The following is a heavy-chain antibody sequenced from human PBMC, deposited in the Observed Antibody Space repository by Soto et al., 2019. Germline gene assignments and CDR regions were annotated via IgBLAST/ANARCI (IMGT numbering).Heavy chain of an antibody. CDR3: ARYQKGPFDY. Sequence: PSETLSLTCTVSGGSISSGDYYWSWIRQPPGKGLEWIGYIYYTGSTYYNPSLKSRLTISVDTSKNQFSLKLTSVTAADTAVYFSARYQKGPFDYWGQGTLVTVSS. J-gene: IGHJ4*02. V-gene: IGHV4-30-4*01. D-gene: IGHD2-2*01. CDR1: GGSISSGDYY. CDR2: IYYTGST.